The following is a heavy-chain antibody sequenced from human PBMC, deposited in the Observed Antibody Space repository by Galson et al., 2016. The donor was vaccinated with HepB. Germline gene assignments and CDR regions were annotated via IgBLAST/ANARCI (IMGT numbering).Heavy chain of an antibody. D-gene: IGHD6-19*01. Sequence: SGAEVKKPGESLTISCSSSGYTFPNYWIAWVRQMPGKGLEWMGIIYPGDSDTRYSPSFQGQVTISADRSISTAYLQWSSLKASGTAMYYCARLHSNGWYFWGQGTLVTVSA. J-gene: IGHJ4*02. CDR2: IYPGDSDT. CDR1: GYTFPNYW. CDR3: ARLHSNGWYF. V-gene: IGHV5-51*01.